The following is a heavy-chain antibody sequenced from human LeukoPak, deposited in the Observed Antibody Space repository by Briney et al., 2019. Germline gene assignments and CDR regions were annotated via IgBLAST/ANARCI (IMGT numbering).Heavy chain of an antibody. CDR1: GFTFSSYA. Sequence: GGSLRLSCSASGFTFSSYALHWVRQAPGKGLEWVAVISYDGSNKYYADSVRGRFTISRDNSKNTLYLQMNSLRVEDTAVYHCARVDCSGGSCYLRPFDYWGQGTLVTVSS. V-gene: IGHV3-30-3*01. J-gene: IGHJ4*02. CDR2: ISYDGSNK. D-gene: IGHD2-15*01. CDR3: ARVDCSGGSCYLRPFDY.